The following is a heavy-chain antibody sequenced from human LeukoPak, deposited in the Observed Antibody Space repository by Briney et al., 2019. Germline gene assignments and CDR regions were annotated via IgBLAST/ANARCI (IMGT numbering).Heavy chain of an antibody. D-gene: IGHD1-26*01. CDR1: GYSISSGYY. CDR2: IYHSGST. J-gene: IGHJ4*02. V-gene: IGHV4-38-2*01. CDR3: ARVGGSYSDFDY. Sequence: SETLSLTCAVSGYSISSGYYWGWIRQPPGKRLEWIGSIYHSGSTYYNPSLKSRVTISVDTSKNQFSLKLSSVTAADTAVYYCARVGGSYSDFDYWGQGTLVTVSS.